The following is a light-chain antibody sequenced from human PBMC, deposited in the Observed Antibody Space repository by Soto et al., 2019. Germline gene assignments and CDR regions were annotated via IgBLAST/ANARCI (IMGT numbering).Light chain of an antibody. CDR1: HSVSSD. V-gene: IGKV3-15*01. Sequence: EIVMTQSPATLSVSPGETATLSCRASHSVSSDLAWFQQKPGQSPWLLIYGVSTRANGVAARFSGSGFGTEFTLTISSLQSDYFAVYYCQQYTNWHRTFGQETRVEI. CDR3: QQYTNWHRT. J-gene: IGKJ1*01. CDR2: GVS.